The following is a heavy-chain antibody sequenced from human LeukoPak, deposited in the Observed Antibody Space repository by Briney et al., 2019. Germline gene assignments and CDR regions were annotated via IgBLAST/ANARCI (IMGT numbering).Heavy chain of an antibody. D-gene: IGHD3-3*01. J-gene: IGHJ4*02. CDR1: GYTFTSHG. CDR2: ISAYNGNT. Sequence: ASVKVSCRASGYTFTSHGISWVRQAPGQGLEWMGRISAYNGNTNYAQKLQGRVTMTTDTSTSTAYMELRSLRSDDTAVYYCARAVTIFGVVTLDYWGQGTLVTVSS. CDR3: ARAVTIFGVVTLDY. V-gene: IGHV1-18*01.